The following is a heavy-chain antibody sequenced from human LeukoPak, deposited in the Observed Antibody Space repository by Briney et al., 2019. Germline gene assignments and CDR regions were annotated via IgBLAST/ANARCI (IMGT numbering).Heavy chain of an antibody. CDR1: GFTVTNYW. V-gene: IGHV3-74*01. D-gene: IGHD5-18*01. CDR3: ARDSGYRFDFDY. CDR2: INSDGSNT. J-gene: IGHJ4*02. Sequence: GGSLRLSCTTSGFTVTNYWMHWVRQAPGKGLVWVSRINSDGSNTNYAGSVKVRFTISRDNARNTLYLQMNSLRAEDTAVYYCARDSGYRFDFDYWGQGTLVTVSS.